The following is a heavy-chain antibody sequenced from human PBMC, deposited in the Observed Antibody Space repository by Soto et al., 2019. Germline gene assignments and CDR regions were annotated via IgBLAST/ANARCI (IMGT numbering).Heavy chain of an antibody. Sequence: QVQLQESGPGLVKPSQTLSLTCTVSGGSIRSGGYYWSWIRQHPGKGLEWIGYIYYSGSTYYNPSLKSIVTISVDTSKNQFSLKLSSVTAADTAVYYCARFIPGTGSDYWGQGTLVTVSS. J-gene: IGHJ4*02. V-gene: IGHV4-31*01. CDR2: IYYSGST. CDR3: ARFIPGTGSDY. CDR1: GGSIRSGGYY. D-gene: IGHD1-20*01.